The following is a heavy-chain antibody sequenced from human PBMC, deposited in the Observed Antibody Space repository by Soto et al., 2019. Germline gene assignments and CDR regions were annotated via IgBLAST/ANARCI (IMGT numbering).Heavy chain of an antibody. CDR2: ISSGSSYI. J-gene: IGHJ5*01. CDR1: GFTFSTYT. Sequence: GGSLRLSCAASGFTFSTYTMNWVRQAPGKGLEWISSISSGSSYIYYAGSVKGRFTISRDNAKNSLFLQMNSLRADDTAVYYCARDILSGGAYPDSWGQGTKVTVYS. D-gene: IGHD3-10*01. V-gene: IGHV3-21*01. CDR3: ARDILSGGAYPDS.